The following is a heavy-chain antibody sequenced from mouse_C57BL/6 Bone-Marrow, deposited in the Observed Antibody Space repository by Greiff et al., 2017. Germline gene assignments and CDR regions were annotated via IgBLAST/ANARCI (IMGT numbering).Heavy chain of an antibody. V-gene: IGHV1S132*01. CDR2: IYPGTGST. J-gene: IGHJ4*01. CDR1: GYIFTSYW. D-gene: IGHD4-1*01. Sequence: QVQLQQSGAELVRPGASVKLSCKPSGYIFTSYWIHWVNQRSGQGLEWIARIYPGTGSTYSNEQFKDKATLTADTSSSPASMQLSSLKSEDPAVYFCARSETGTGGMAHWCQGTSVTVSS. CDR3: ARSETGTGGMAH.